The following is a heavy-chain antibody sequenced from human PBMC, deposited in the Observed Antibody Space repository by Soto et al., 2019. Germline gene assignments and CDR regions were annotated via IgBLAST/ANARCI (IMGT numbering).Heavy chain of an antibody. V-gene: IGHV4-59*08. CDR2: IYYSGST. CDR3: ARALLGYCSGGSCPWYFDY. D-gene: IGHD2-15*01. Sequence: SETLSLTCTVSGGSISSYYWSWIRQPPGKGLEWIGYIYYSGSTNYNPSLKSRVTISVDTSKNQFSLKLSSVTAADTAVYYCARALLGYCSGGSCPWYFDYWGQGTLVTVSS. J-gene: IGHJ4*02. CDR1: GGSISSYY.